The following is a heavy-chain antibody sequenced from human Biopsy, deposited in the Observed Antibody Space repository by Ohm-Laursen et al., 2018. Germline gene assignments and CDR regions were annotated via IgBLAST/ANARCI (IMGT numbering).Heavy chain of an antibody. Sequence: SLRLSCTASGFSFYNYVMHWVRQAPGKGLEWVSGISWYSDSIGYADSVKGRFTISRDNAKNSLYLQMNSLRSEDTALYYCAKDRYPSSWHYYYGMDVWGQGTTVTVSS. D-gene: IGHD6-13*01. CDR1: GFSFYNYV. J-gene: IGHJ6*02. CDR2: ISWYSDSI. V-gene: IGHV3-9*01. CDR3: AKDRYPSSWHYYYGMDV.